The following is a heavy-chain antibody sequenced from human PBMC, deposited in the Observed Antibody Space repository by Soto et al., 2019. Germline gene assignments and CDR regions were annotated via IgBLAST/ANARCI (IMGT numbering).Heavy chain of an antibody. V-gene: IGHV3-30*04. D-gene: IGHD3-22*01. J-gene: IGHJ3*02. CDR3: ARDYYYDSSGLGNAFDI. CDR2: ISCDGSNK. CDR1: GFTFSSYA. Sequence: GESLKISCAASGFTFSSYAMHWVRQAPGKGLEWVAVISCDGSNKYYADSVKGRFTISRDNSKNTLYLQMNSLRAEDTAVYYCARDYYYDSSGLGNAFDIWGQGTMVTVSS.